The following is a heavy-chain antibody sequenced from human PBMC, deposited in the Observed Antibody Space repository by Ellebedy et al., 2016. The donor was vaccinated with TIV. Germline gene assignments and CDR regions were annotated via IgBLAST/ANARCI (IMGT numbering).Heavy chain of an antibody. D-gene: IGHD2-2*02. V-gene: IGHV3-30*01. CDR2: ISYDGSNK. CDR1: GFTSSSYA. J-gene: IGHJ6*02. CDR3: ARDPGDRSSTSCYTERGNYYYYGMDV. Sequence: PGGSLRLACAASGFTSSSYAMHWVRQAPGKGLEWVAVISYDGSNKYYADSVKGRFTISRDNSKNTLYLQRNSLRAEDTAVYYCARDPGDRSSTSCYTERGNYYYYGMDVWGQGTTVTVSS.